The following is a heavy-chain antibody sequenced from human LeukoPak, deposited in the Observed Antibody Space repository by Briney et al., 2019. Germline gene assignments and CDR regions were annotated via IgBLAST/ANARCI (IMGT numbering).Heavy chain of an antibody. D-gene: IGHD5-18*01. Sequence: GGSLRLSWATSGFTFSTYWMSWVRQAPGKGLEWVANIKEDGSEKNYVDSVKGRFTISRDNAKNSLFLQMSSLRAEDTAVYYCARGSGYRYTLYWGQGTLVTVSS. J-gene: IGHJ4*02. V-gene: IGHV3-7*01. CDR3: ARGSGYRYTLY. CDR2: IKEDGSEK. CDR1: GFTFSTYW.